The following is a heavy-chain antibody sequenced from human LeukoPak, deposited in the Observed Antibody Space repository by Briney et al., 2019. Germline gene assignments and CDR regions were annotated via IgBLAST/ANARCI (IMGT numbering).Heavy chain of an antibody. J-gene: IGHJ2*01. D-gene: IGHD3-3*01. Sequence: PGGSLRLSCAASGFSFSSYWMSWVRQAPGKGLEWVANIKEDGSEKYYVDSVKGRFTISRDNGKNSLYLQMNSLRVEDTAVYYYARVDDFWSGYHRGRWYFDLWGRGTLVTVSS. V-gene: IGHV3-7*01. CDR1: GFSFSSYW. CDR2: IKEDGSEK. CDR3: ARVDDFWSGYHRGRWYFDL.